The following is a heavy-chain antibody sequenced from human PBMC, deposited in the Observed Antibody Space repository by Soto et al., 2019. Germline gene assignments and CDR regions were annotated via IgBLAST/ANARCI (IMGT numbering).Heavy chain of an antibody. D-gene: IGHD6-19*01. CDR2: VSHDGRNT. V-gene: IGHV3-30*18. CDR3: AKGGRQWLVTSDFNY. Sequence: VQLVESGGGVVQPGRSLRLSCAASGFTFSDYAMHWVRQAPGKGLEWVAVVSHDGRNTHYADSVKGRFTISRDSSKNTVSLEMTSPRADDTAVYYCAKGGRQWLVTSDFNYWGQGALVTVSS. J-gene: IGHJ4*02. CDR1: GFTFSDYA.